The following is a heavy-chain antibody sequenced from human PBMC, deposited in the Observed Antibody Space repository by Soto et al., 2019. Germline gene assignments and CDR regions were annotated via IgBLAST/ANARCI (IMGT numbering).Heavy chain of an antibody. CDR3: ARHGYYGSGPRGWFDP. V-gene: IGHV4-39*01. CDR1: GVSISSSTKY. J-gene: IGHJ5*02. Sequence: PSETLSLTCIVSGVSISSSTKYWAWIRQPPGMVLEWLASIYSSGRSYYNPPLKSRLTISVDTSKNQVSLELNAVTAADTAMYYCARHGYYGSGPRGWFDPWGQGTLVTVSS. D-gene: IGHD3-10*01. CDR2: IYSSGRS.